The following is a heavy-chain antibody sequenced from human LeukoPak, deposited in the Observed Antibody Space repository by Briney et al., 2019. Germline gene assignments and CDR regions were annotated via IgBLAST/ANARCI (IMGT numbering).Heavy chain of an antibody. CDR2: IYTSGST. CDR3: ARTGDARYYFDY. D-gene: IGHD1-26*01. J-gene: IGHJ4*02. V-gene: IGHV4-59*10. CDR1: GGSFSGYY. Sequence: PSETLSLTCAVYGGSFSGYYWSWIRQPAGKGLEWIGRIYTSGSTNYNPSLKSRVTMSVDTSKNQFSLKLSSVTAADTAVYYCARTGDARYYFDYWGQGTLVTVSS.